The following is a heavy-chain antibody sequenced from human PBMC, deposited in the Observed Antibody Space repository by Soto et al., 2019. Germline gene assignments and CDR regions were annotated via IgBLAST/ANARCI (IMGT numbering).Heavy chain of an antibody. CDR3: AMGGVEMATTDYFDY. J-gene: IGHJ4*02. V-gene: IGHV1-69*13. D-gene: IGHD5-12*01. CDR2: IIPIFGTA. Sequence: SVKVSCKASGGTFSSYAISWVRQAPGQGLEWMGGIIPIFGTANYAQKFQGRVTITADESTSTAYMELSSLRSEDTAVYYCAMGGVEMATTDYFDYWGQGTLVTVSS. CDR1: GGTFSSYA.